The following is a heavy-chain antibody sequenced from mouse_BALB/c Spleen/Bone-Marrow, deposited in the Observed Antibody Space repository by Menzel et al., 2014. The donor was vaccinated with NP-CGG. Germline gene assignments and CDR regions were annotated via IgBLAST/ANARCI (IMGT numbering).Heavy chain of an antibody. Sequence: VKLQESGAELARPGAPVKMSCKASGYTFTSYTMHWAKQRPGQGLEWIGYINPSSGYTNYNQKFKDKATLTADKSSSTAYMQLSSLTSEDSAVYYCARTLRWYFDVWGAGTPVTVSS. CDR3: ARTLRWYFDV. J-gene: IGHJ1*01. V-gene: IGHV1-4*01. CDR2: INPSSGYT. CDR1: GYTFTSYT.